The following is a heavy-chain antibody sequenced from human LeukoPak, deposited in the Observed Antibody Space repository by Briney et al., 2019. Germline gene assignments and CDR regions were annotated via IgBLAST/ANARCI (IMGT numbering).Heavy chain of an antibody. Sequence: ASVKVSCKASGYTFTSYGISWVRQAPGQGLEWMGWINPNSGGTNYAQKFQGRVTMTRDTSTSTAYLELSRLRSDDTAVYYCARVGNGDLDAFDIWGQGTMVTVSS. CDR2: INPNSGGT. D-gene: IGHD2-21*01. CDR1: GYTFTSYG. V-gene: IGHV1-2*02. J-gene: IGHJ3*02. CDR3: ARVGNGDLDAFDI.